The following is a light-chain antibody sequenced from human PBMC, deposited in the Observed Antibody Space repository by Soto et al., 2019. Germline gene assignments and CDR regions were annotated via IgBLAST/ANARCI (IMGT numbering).Light chain of an antibody. J-gene: IGKJ1*01. Sequence: DITMTQNKSSLSASVGDRVSITCQASQDMSNYLNWYQQKPGKAPKLLIYDASNLQSGVPSRFSGSGSGTDFTLTISSLQPEDFATYYCQQSYSTPWTFGHGTNVDVK. V-gene: IGKV1-39*01. CDR3: QQSYSTPWT. CDR2: DAS. CDR1: QDMSNY.